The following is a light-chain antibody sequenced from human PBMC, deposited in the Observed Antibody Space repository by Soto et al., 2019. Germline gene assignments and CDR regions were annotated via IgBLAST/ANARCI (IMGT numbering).Light chain of an antibody. J-gene: IGLJ1*01. CDR1: SSNIGSNT. CDR2: TNS. V-gene: IGLV1-44*01. Sequence: QSVLTQPPSASGTPGQRITISCSGSSSNIGSNTVNWYRQLPGTAPKLLIYTNSRRPSGVPDRFSGSKSGTSASLTISGPQSEDEAYYYCAAWDYGLSAYVFGTGTKLTVL. CDR3: AAWDYGLSAYV.